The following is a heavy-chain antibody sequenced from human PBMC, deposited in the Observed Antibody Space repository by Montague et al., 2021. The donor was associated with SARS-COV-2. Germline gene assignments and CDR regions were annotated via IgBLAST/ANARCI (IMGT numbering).Heavy chain of an antibody. CDR2: IFQSGTT. CDR1: GYSTSDGYH. J-gene: IGHJ6*02. CDR3: AREHWENYYDFWSGTNLASDYPYYGMDV. D-gene: IGHD3-3*01. Sequence: SETLSLTCTVSGYSTSDGYHWVWIRQPPGKGLEWIGNIFQSGTTXYNPSLERRSTMSVDTSKNQFSLKLSSVTAADTAVYYCAREHWENYYDFWSGTNLASDYPYYGMDVWGQGTTVTVSS. V-gene: IGHV4-38-2*02.